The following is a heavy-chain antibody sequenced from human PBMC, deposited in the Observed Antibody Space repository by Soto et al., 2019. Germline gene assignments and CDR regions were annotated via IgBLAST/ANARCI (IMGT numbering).Heavy chain of an antibody. D-gene: IGHD3-10*01. V-gene: IGHV4-34*01. J-gene: IGHJ3*02. CDR2: INHSGST. CDR3: ARGRRLLLWFGNDAFDI. Sequence: SETLSLTCAVYGGSFSGYYWSWIRQPPGKGLEWIGEINHSGSTNYNPSLKSRVTISVDTSKNQFSLKLSSVTAADTAVYYCARGRRLLLWFGNDAFDIWGQGTMVTVSS. CDR1: GGSFSGYY.